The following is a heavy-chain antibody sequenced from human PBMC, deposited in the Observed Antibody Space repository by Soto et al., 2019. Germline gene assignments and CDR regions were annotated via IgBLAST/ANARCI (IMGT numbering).Heavy chain of an antibody. CDR1: GFTFSRYG. J-gene: IGHJ6*02. CDR3: AKVSSDRGYYFFAMDV. CDR2: ISNDGSEK. Sequence: QVQLVESGGGVVQPGRYLRLSCAASGFTFSRYGMHWVRQAPGKGLEWVAVISNDGSEKYYGDFLKGRFTIFRDNSKKTLYLQMNSLRAEDTAVYYCAKVSSDRGYYFFAMDVWGRGITITVSS. V-gene: IGHV3-30*18. D-gene: IGHD3-10*01.